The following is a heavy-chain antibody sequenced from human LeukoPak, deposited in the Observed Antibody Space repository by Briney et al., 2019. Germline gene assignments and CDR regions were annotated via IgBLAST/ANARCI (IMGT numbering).Heavy chain of an antibody. J-gene: IGHJ4*02. CDR2: IIPIFGTA. Sequence: GASVKVSCKASGGTFSIYAISWVRQAPGQGLEWMGGIIPIFGTANYAQKFQGRVTITADKSTSTAYMELSSLRSEDTAVYYCATVVVIMGNYFDYWGQGTLVTVSS. CDR3: ATVVVIMGNYFDY. D-gene: IGHD3-22*01. V-gene: IGHV1-69*06. CDR1: GGTFSIYA.